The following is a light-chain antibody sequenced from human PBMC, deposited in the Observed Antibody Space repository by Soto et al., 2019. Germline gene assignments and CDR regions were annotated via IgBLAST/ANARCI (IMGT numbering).Light chain of an antibody. CDR2: DVS. Sequence: QSALTQPPSVSGSPGQSVTISCTGTSSDVGAYDYVSWYQQHPGKAPKLMIYDVSKRPSGVPVRFSGSKSGNTASLTISGLQAEDEADYYCCSYAGSYASDYVFGAGTKVTVL. J-gene: IGLJ1*01. CDR3: CSYAGSYASDYV. V-gene: IGLV2-11*01. CDR1: SSDVGAYDY.